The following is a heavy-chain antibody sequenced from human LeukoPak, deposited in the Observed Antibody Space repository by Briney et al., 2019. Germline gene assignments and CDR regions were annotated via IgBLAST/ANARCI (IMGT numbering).Heavy chain of an antibody. V-gene: IGHV1-24*01. J-gene: IGHJ4*02. CDR2: FDPEDGET. CDR3: ARDYGGNPIDY. D-gene: IGHD4-23*01. Sequence: ASVKVSCKVSGYTLTELSMHWVRQAPGKGLEWMGGFDPEDGETIYAQKFQGRVTMTTDTSTGTAYMELRSLRSDDTAVYYCARDYGGNPIDYWGQGTLVTVSS. CDR1: GYTLTELS.